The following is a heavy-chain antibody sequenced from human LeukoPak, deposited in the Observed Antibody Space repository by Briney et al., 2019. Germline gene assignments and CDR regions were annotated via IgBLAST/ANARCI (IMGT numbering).Heavy chain of an antibody. CDR2: VSDSGDGT. Sequence: GGSLRLSCAASGFTFSSYAMYWVRQAPGKGLEWVLGVSDSGDGTHYADSVKGRFTISRDNSKNTLYLQMNNLRAEDTAVYYCAKDRACGQWNCQGSGYWGQGTLVTVSS. D-gene: IGHD1-7*01. CDR1: GFTFSSYA. V-gene: IGHV3-23*01. CDR3: AKDRACGQWNCQGSGY. J-gene: IGHJ4*02.